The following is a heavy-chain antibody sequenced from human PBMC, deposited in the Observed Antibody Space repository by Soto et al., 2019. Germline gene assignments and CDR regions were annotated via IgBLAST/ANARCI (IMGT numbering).Heavy chain of an antibody. D-gene: IGHD6-19*01. V-gene: IGHV3-48*01. CDR1: GFTFHCYS. Sequence: PGGYLTLSFAAIGFTFHCYSMNWVRQAPGKGLEWVSYISSSSSTIYYADSVKGRFTISRDNAKNSLYLQMNSLRAEDTAVYYCAKTIVAVMDYWGQGT. CDR2: ISSSSSTI. CDR3: AKTIVAVMDY. J-gene: IGHJ4*02.